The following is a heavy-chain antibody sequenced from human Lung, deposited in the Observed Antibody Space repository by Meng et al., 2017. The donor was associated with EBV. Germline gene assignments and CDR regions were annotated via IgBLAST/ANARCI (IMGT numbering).Heavy chain of an antibody. J-gene: IGHJ5*02. Sequence: EVQLVESGGGLVKPGESLRLSCVDSGFIFSDYNMNWLRQAPGKGLEWVSSISSGNSYIYYADSVKGRFSISRDNAKNSLSLQMNSLRADDTAVYYCARLTGTGWFDPWGQGTLVTVSS. CDR3: ARLTGTGWFDP. CDR1: GFIFSDYN. CDR2: ISSGNSYI. D-gene: IGHD1-7*01. V-gene: IGHV3-21*02.